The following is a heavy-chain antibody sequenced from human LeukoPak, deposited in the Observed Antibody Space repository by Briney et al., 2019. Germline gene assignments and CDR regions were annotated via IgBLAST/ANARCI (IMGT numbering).Heavy chain of an antibody. CDR1: GFTFSTYG. Sequence: GGSLRLSCAASGFTFSTYGMHWVRQAPGKGLEWVGRIKSRAYGGTTDYAAPVKGSFTISRDDSKNTLYLQMNSLKTEDTAVYYCTTHGYYASGSHDYWGQGTLVTVSS. D-gene: IGHD3-10*01. V-gene: IGHV3-15*01. J-gene: IGHJ4*02. CDR2: IKSRAYGGTT. CDR3: TTHGYYASGSHDY.